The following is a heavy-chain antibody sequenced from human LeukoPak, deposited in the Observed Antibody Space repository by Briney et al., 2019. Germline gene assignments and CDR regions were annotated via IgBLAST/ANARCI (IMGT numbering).Heavy chain of an antibody. CDR2: ISSSSSAI. J-gene: IGHJ4*02. V-gene: IGHV3-48*04. CDR3: ARDSYRGFDY. Sequence: PGGSLRLSCAASGFTFSSYTMNWVRQAPGKGLEWVSYISSSSSAIYYADSVKGRFTISRDNAKNSLYLQMSSLRAEDTAVYYCARDSYRGFDYWGQGTLVTVSS. D-gene: IGHD3-10*01. CDR1: GFTFSSYT.